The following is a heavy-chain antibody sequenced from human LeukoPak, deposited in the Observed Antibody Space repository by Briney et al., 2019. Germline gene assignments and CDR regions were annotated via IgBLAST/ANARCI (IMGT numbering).Heavy chain of an antibody. Sequence: GGSLRLSCATSGFTFTSYGMHWVRQAPGKGLEWVAIVWSDGNKKYYADSVKGRFTISRDNSKTTLYLQMNSLRAEDTAVYYCARDLVLAAGTGTYWGQGTLVTVSS. CDR3: ARDLVLAAGTGTY. J-gene: IGHJ4*02. D-gene: IGHD6-13*01. CDR1: GFTFTSYG. CDR2: VWSDGNKK. V-gene: IGHV3-33*01.